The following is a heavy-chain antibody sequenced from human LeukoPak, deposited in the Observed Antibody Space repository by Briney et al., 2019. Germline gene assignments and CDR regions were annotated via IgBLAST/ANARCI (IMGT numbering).Heavy chain of an antibody. Sequence: PGGSLRLSCAASGFTFDNYAMHWVRQAPGKGLEWVSGISWNSGSIGYADSVKSQFTISRDNAKNSLYLQMNSLRTEDMALYYCAKDEFVASDFTGALDIWGQGTMVTVSS. V-gene: IGHV3-9*03. CDR2: ISWNSGSI. CDR3: AKDEFVASDFTGALDI. J-gene: IGHJ3*02. CDR1: GFTFDNYA. D-gene: IGHD2-8*02.